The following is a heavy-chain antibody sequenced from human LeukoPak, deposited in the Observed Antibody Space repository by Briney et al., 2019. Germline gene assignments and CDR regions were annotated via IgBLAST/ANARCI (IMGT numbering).Heavy chain of an antibody. Sequence: GGSLRLSCAASGFTFSTYEMNWVRQAPGKGLEWVSSISSSGGTIYHADSVKGRFTISRDNGKNSLYLQMNSLRAEDTAVYYCARDKLAYCGGDCYPDAWGQGTLVTVSS. CDR1: GFTFSTYE. CDR3: ARDKLAYCGGDCYPDA. D-gene: IGHD2-21*02. CDR2: ISSSGGTI. V-gene: IGHV3-48*03. J-gene: IGHJ5*02.